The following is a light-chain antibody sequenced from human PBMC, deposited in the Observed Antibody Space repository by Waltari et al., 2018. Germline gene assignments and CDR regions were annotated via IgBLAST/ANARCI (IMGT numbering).Light chain of an antibody. Sequence: QSALTQPASVSGSPGQSITISCTGTRSDVGGYNLVSWYQQHPNKGPKLIIYEGVKRPLVVSIRFSGSKSGNTASLTISGLQAEDEADYYCCSYAGGSTFVFGTGTEVTVL. V-gene: IGLV2-23*03. CDR3: CSYAGGSTFV. J-gene: IGLJ1*01. CDR1: RSDVGGYNL. CDR2: EGV.